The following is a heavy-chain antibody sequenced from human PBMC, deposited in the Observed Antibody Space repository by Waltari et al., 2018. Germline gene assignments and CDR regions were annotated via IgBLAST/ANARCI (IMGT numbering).Heavy chain of an antibody. D-gene: IGHD2-2*01. CDR2: ISGTGTMT. V-gene: IGHV3-23*01. J-gene: IGHJ6*02. CDR1: GFTFSSYA. Sequence: EAQLLESGGGLVQPGGSLRLSCAASGFTFSSYAMNWVRQIPGKGLEWVSGISGTGTMTYYADSVHGRFTGSSDLATNAVSLQLSGLRPEDTAVYYCAKEATYCTSASCFEDYFNHGMDVWGQGTTVTVS. CDR3: AKEATYCTSASCFEDYFNHGMDV.